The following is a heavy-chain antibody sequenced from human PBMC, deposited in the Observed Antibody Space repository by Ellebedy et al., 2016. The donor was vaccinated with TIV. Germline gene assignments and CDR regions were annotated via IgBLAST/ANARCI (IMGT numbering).Heavy chain of an antibody. CDR2: INPNSGGT. V-gene: IGHV1-2*02. J-gene: IGHJ5*02. D-gene: IGHD6-13*01. CDR3: ARDHPIAAAGRRAWFNP. Sequence: ASVKVSXKASGYTFTGYYMHWVRQAPGQGLEWMGWINPNSGGTNYAQKFQGRVTMTRDTSISTAYMELSRLRSDDTAVYYCARDHPIAAAGRRAWFNPWGQGTLVTVSS. CDR1: GYTFTGYY.